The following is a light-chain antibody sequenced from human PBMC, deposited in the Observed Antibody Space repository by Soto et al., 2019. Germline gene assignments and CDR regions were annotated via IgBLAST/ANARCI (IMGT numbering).Light chain of an antibody. CDR3: QQYENLPT. Sequence: DIQMTQSPSTLSASVGYRVTITFRASQSISSWLAWYQQKPGRAPKLLIYDASNLEAGVPSRFRGSGSGTDFTFTISRLQPEDIATYYCQQYENLPTFGQGTRLEIK. CDR2: DAS. V-gene: IGKV1-33*01. J-gene: IGKJ5*01. CDR1: QSISSW.